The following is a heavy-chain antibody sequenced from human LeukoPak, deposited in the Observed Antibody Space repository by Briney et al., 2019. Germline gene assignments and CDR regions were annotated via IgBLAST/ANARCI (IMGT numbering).Heavy chain of an antibody. Sequence: SETLSLTCTVSDGSITNYDWSWVRQPPGKGLEFIGHVHYSGTANYNPSLRSRVTMSVDTSKNQFSLKLSSVTAADTAVYYCAREKDAFDIWGQGTMVTVSS. J-gene: IGHJ3*02. V-gene: IGHV4-59*12. CDR3: AREKDAFDI. CDR2: VHYSGTA. CDR1: DGSITNYD.